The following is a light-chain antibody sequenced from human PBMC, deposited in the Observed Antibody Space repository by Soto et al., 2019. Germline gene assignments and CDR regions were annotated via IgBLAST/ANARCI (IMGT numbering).Light chain of an antibody. CDR3: CSYAGSYPWV. V-gene: IGLV2-11*01. J-gene: IGLJ3*02. Sequence: QSALTQPRSVSGSLGQSVTISCTGTSSDVGGYNYVSWYQQHPGKAPKLMIYDVSKRPSGVPDRFSGSKSGNTASLTISGLQAEDEADYYCCSYAGSYPWVFGGGTKVTVL. CDR2: DVS. CDR1: SSDVGGYNY.